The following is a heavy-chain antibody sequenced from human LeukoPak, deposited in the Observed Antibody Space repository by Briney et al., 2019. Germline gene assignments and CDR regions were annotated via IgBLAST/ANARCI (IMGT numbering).Heavy chain of an antibody. Sequence: PSQTLSLTCTVSGGSISSGDYYWRWIRQPPGKGLEWIGYIYYSGSTYYNPSLKSRVTISVDTSKNQFSLKLSSVTAADTAVYYCARVSTGYYDSSGPPYYFDYWGQGTLVTVSS. V-gene: IGHV4-30-4*01. J-gene: IGHJ4*02. CDR2: IYYSGST. D-gene: IGHD3-22*01. CDR3: ARVSTGYYDSSGPPYYFDY. CDR1: GGSISSGDYY.